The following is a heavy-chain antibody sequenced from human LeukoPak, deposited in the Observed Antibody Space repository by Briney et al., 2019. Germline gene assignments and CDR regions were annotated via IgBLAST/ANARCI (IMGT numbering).Heavy chain of an antibody. Sequence: PSETLSLTCTVSGGSISSYYWSWIRQPAGKGLEWIGRIYTSGSTNYNPSLKSRVTMSVDTSKNQFSLKLSSVTAADTAVYYCARYCSGGSCYNRDYWGQGTLVTVSS. CDR3: ARYCSGGSCYNRDY. V-gene: IGHV4-4*07. J-gene: IGHJ4*02. CDR1: GGSISSYY. CDR2: IYTSGST. D-gene: IGHD2-15*01.